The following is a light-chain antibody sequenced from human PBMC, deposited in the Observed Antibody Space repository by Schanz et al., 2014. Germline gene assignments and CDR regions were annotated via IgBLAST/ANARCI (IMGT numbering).Light chain of an antibody. J-gene: IGKJ3*01. CDR1: QTVTTTS. CDR2: GAS. CDR3: QQCGSSPRT. V-gene: IGKV3-20*01. Sequence: EFVLTQFPGTLSLSPGERATLSCRASQTVTTTSLAWYQQKPGQPPRLLVYGASSRATGIPDRFSGSGSGTDFTLTISRLEPEDFAVYYCQQCGSSPRTFGPGTKVDIK.